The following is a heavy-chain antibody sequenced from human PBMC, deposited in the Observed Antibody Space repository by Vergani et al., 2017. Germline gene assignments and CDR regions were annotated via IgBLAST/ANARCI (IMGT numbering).Heavy chain of an antibody. V-gene: IGHV4-61*01. CDR2: LSTTGGA. CDR3: ARSRIYYGAGSPDY. Sequence: QVNLQESGPGLVKPSETLSLTCAVSGDSISSGNNWGWIRQAPGKGLEWIGSLSTTGGATHASHNPSLKSRVSISVDTSKSQFSLRLTSVTAADSAIYYCARSRIYYGAGSPDYWGQGTLVTVSS. CDR1: GDSISSGNN. J-gene: IGHJ4*02. D-gene: IGHD3-10*01.